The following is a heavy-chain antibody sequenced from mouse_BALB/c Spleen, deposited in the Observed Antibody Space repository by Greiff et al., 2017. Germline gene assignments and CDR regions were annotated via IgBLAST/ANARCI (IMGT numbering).Heavy chain of an antibody. D-gene: IGHD2-4*01. J-gene: IGHJ3*01. V-gene: IGHV1-80*01. CDR3: ARRGDYDGFAY. CDR2: IYPGDGDT. CDR1: GYAFSSYW. Sequence: VQLQQSGAELVRPGSSVKISCKASGYAFSSYWMNWVKQRPGQGLEWIGQIYPGDGDTNYNGKFKGKATLTADKSSSTAYMQLSSLTSEDSAVYFCARRGDYDGFAYWGQGTLVTVSA.